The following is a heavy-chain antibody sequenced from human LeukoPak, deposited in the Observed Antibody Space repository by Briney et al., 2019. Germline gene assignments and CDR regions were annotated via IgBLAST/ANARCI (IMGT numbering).Heavy chain of an antibody. D-gene: IGHD4-17*01. CDR2: IYYSGST. CDR1: GGSISSGGYY. CDR3: AREDGDYKYFDY. V-gene: IGHV4-31*03. J-gene: IGHJ4*02. Sequence: SETLSLTCTVSGGSISSGGYYWSWLRQHPGKGLEWIGYIYYSGSTYYNPSLKSRVTISVDTSKNQFSLKLSSVTAADTAVYYCAREDGDYKYFDYWGQGTLVTVSS.